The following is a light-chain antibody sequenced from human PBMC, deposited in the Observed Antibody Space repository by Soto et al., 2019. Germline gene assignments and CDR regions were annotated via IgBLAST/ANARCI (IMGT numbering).Light chain of an antibody. CDR2: GAS. Sequence: EVVLTQSPGTLSLSPGERATLSCRASQSVSANYLAWYQQKPGQAPWLLISGASNRATGIPDRFSGRGSGTDFTLTINRLEPEDFAVYFCQQYGDLPITFGGATKVEIK. CDR3: QQYGDLPIT. J-gene: IGKJ4*01. CDR1: QSVSANY. V-gene: IGKV3-20*01.